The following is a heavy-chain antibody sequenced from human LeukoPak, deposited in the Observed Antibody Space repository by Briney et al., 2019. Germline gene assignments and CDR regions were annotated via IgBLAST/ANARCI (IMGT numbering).Heavy chain of an antibody. Sequence: GGSLRLSCAASGFTFSSYAMHWVRQAPGKGLEWVAVILYDGSNKYYADSVKGRFTISRDNSKNTLYLQMNSLRAEDTAVYYCARGWADILTGYFDYWGQGTLVTVSS. CDR1: GFTFSSYA. D-gene: IGHD3-9*01. J-gene: IGHJ4*02. CDR3: ARGWADILTGYFDY. V-gene: IGHV3-30-3*01. CDR2: ILYDGSNK.